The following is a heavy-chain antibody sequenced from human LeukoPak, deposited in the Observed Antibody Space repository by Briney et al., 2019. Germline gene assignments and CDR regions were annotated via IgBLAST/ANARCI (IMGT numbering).Heavy chain of an antibody. Sequence: GGSLRLSCAASGFTFSNYAMNWVRQAPGKGLEWVAFIRNDAINKFYPDSVKGRFSISRDNSKNTLFLEMNSLRPDDTAVYYCAKSLDTAIDPFDYWGQGTLVTVSS. V-gene: IGHV3-30*02. CDR2: IRNDAINK. CDR3: AKSLDTAIDPFDY. D-gene: IGHD2-21*02. CDR1: GFTFSNYA. J-gene: IGHJ4*02.